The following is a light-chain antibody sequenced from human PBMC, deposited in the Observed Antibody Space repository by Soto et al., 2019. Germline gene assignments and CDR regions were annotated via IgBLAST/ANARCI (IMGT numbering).Light chain of an antibody. Sequence: IVLTQSPATLSVSPGERASLSCRASQSVIGDLAWYQHKPGQAPRLLIYAASTRALDTPARFAGSGSGTEFTLTISSLPSEDFAVYFCQQYDYWPITFGQGTRLQ. CDR2: AAS. CDR1: QSVIGD. V-gene: IGKV3-15*01. J-gene: IGKJ5*01. CDR3: QQYDYWPIT.